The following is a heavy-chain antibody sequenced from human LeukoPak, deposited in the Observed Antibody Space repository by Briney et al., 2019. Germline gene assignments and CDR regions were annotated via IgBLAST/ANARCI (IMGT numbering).Heavy chain of an antibody. CDR1: GGTFISYA. CDR3: ARDTGQYYFDY. CDR2: IIPIFGTA. V-gene: IGHV1-69*01. Sequence: ASAKVSCKASGGTFISYAISWVRQAPGQGLEWMGGIIPIFGTANYAQKFQGRVTITADESTSTAYMELSSLRSEDTAVYYCARDTGQYYFDYWGQGTLVTVSS. D-gene: IGHD2-8*02. J-gene: IGHJ4*02.